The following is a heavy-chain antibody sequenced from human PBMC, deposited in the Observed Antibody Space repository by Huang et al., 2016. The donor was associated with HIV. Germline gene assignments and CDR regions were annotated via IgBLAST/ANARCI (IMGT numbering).Heavy chain of an antibody. D-gene: IGHD6-13*01. J-gene: IGHJ4*02. Sequence: LRLSCAASGFSFSSCNMNWVRQAPGKGLEWLSYISETGSVITYADSVKGRFTVSRDNAKNSLYLQMDSLRAEDTAVYYCARGYSSSWLYNWGQGTLVTVSS. CDR1: GFSFSSCN. V-gene: IGHV3-48*01. CDR2: ISETGSVI. CDR3: ARGYSSSWLYN.